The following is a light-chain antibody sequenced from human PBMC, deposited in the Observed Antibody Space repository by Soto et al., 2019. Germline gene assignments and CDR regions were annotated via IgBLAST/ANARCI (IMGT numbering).Light chain of an antibody. CDR1: QGISSY. CDR3: QQYYSYPVT. Sequence: AIRMTQSPSSLSASTGDRVTITCRASQGISSYLAWYQQKPGKAPKLLIYAASTLQSGVPSRFSGSGSGTDFTLTISCLQYEDFATYYCQQYYSYPVTFGQGTNVDIK. V-gene: IGKV1-8*01. J-gene: IGKJ1*01. CDR2: AAS.